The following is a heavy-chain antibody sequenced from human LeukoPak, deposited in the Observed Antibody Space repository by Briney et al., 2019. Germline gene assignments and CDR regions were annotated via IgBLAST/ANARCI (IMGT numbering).Heavy chain of an antibody. CDR3: ARIVNCSSTSCYSGHAFDI. CDR1: GGSISSSSYY. V-gene: IGHV4-39*01. J-gene: IGHJ3*02. CDR2: IYYSGST. Sequence: SEILSLTCTVSGGSISSSSYYWGWIRQPPGKGLEWIGSIYYSGSTYYNPSLKSRVTISVDTSKNQFSLKLSSVTAADTAVYYCARIVNCSSTSCYSGHAFDIWGQGTMVTVSS. D-gene: IGHD2-2*02.